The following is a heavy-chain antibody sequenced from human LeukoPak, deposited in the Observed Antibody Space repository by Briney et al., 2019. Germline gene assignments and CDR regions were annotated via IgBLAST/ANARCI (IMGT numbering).Heavy chain of an antibody. CDR2: IRYDGSNK. CDR1: GFTFSSYG. CDR3: EKDIRGYFDWHTYFDY. Sequence: GGSLRLSCAASGFTFSSYGMHWVRQAPGKGLEWVAFIRYDGSNKYYADSVKGRFTISRDNSKNTLYLQMNSLRAEDTAVYYCEKDIRGYFDWHTYFDYWGQGTLVTVSS. V-gene: IGHV3-30*02. J-gene: IGHJ4*02. D-gene: IGHD3-9*01.